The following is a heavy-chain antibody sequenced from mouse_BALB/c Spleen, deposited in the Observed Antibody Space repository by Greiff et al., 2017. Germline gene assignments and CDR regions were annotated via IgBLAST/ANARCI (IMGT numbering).Heavy chain of an antibody. CDR2: ISSGSSTI. D-gene: IGHD2-2*01. J-gene: IGHJ2*01. Sequence: EVMLVESGGGLVQPGGSRKLSCAASGFTFSSFGMHWVRQAPEKGLEWVAYISSGSSTIYYADTVKGRFTISRDNPKNTLFLQMTSLRSEDTAMYYCARGRYGYDDGYFDYWGQGTTLTVSS. CDR3: ARGRYGYDDGYFDY. V-gene: IGHV5-17*02. CDR1: GFTFSSFG.